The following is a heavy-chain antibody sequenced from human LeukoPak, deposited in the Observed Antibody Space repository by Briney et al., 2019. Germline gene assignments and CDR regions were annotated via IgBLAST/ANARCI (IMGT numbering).Heavy chain of an antibody. CDR2: ISSSGSTI. Sequence: GGSLRLSGAASGFTFSSYEMNWVRQAPGKGLEWGSYISSSGSTIYYADSVKGRFTISRDNAKNSLYLQMNSLRAEDTAVYYCASTTPRTQFAFDIWGQGTMDTVSS. CDR1: GFTFSSYE. D-gene: IGHD1-26*01. J-gene: IGHJ3*02. CDR3: ASTTPRTQFAFDI. V-gene: IGHV3-48*03.